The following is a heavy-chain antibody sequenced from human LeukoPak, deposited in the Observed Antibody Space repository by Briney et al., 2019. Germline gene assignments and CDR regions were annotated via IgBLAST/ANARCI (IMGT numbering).Heavy chain of an antibody. V-gene: IGHV4-4*07. Sequence: SVTVSLTCTVSGGSISSYYWSWIRQPAGKGLEWIGRIYTSGSTNYNHPLKSRVTMSVDTYNIQFSLKLSSVTAADTAVYYCARVSPIHGVDYWGHGTLGTLSS. CDR1: GGSISSYY. CDR3: ARVSPIHGVDY. J-gene: IGHJ4*01. CDR2: IYTSGST. D-gene: IGHD3-3*01.